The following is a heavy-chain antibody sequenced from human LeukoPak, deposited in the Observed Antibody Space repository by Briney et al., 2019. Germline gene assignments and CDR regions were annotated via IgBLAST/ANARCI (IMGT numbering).Heavy chain of an antibody. CDR1: ANTFTGYY. CDR3: AVQDLDY. J-gene: IGHJ4*02. V-gene: IGHV1-2*02. Sequence: GASVKVSCKTSANTFTGYYMHWVRQAPGQGLEWMGWINPKSGGTNYARTFHGRGTMTRDTSISTAYMELSRLRSDDTAVSYCAVQDLDYWGQGTLVTVSS. CDR2: INPKSGGT. D-gene: IGHD1-1*01.